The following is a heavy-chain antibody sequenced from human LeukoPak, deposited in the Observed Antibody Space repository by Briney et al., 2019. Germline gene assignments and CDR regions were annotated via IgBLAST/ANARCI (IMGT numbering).Heavy chain of an antibody. CDR2: IKQDGSEK. Sequence: PGGSLRLSCAASGFTFSSYWMSWVRQAPGKGLEWVANIKQDGSEKYYVDSVKGRFTISRDNAKNSLHLQMNSLRAEDTAVYYCARDEYGLYYDSSGLAFDAFDIWGQGTMVTVSS. V-gene: IGHV3-7*01. CDR1: GFTFSSYW. CDR3: ARDEYGLYYDSSGLAFDAFDI. J-gene: IGHJ3*02. D-gene: IGHD3-22*01.